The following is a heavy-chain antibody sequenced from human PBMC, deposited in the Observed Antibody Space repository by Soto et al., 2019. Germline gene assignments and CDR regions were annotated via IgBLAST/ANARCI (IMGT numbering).Heavy chain of an antibody. V-gene: IGHV3-30*18. Sequence: GGSLRLSCAASGFTFSSYGMHWVRQAPGKGLEWVAVISYDGSNKYYADSVKGRFTISRDNSKNTLYLQMNSLRAEDTAVYYCAKDRSRGSWFGELSALDVWGQGTPVTVSS. CDR1: GFTFSSYG. J-gene: IGHJ6*02. CDR2: ISYDGSNK. D-gene: IGHD3-10*01. CDR3: AKDRSRGSWFGELSALDV.